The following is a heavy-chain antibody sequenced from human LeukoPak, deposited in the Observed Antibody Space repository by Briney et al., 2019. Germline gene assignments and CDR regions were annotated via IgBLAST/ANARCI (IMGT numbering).Heavy chain of an antibody. V-gene: IGHV3-23*01. J-gene: IGHJ4*02. D-gene: IGHD1-26*01. CDR3: AKDSRSGSSPFDY. CDR2: ISGSGGST. CDR1: GFTFSSSA. Sequence: GGSLRLSCAASGFTFSSSAMSWVRQAPGKGLEWVSSISGSGGSTYYADSVKGRFTISRDNSKNTLYLQMNSLRAEDTAVYYCAKDSRSGSSPFDYWGQGTLVTVSS.